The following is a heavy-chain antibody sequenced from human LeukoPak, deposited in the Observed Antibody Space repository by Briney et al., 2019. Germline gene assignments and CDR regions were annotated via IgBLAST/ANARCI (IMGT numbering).Heavy chain of an antibody. J-gene: IGHJ4*02. CDR3: AKDLTRIVVVPAATPDG. Sequence: GGSLRLSCAASGFTFSSYAMSWVRQAPGKGLEWVSAISGSGGSTYYADSVKGRFTISRDNSKNTLYLQMNGLRAEDTAVYYCAKDLTRIVVVPAATPDGWGQGTLVTVSS. CDR2: ISGSGGST. D-gene: IGHD2-2*01. CDR1: GFTFSSYA. V-gene: IGHV3-23*01.